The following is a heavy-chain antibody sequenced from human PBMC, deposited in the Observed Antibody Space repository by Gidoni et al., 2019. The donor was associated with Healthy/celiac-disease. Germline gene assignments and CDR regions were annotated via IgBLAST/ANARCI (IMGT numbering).Heavy chain of an antibody. Sequence: QVQLVQSGAEVKKPGASVTVSCKASGYTFTSYSMHWVRQAPGPGLEWMGIINPSGGSTSYAQKFQGRVTMTRDTSTSTVYMELSSLRSEDTAVYYCARDSQPQWFGEPPGYWGQGTLVTVSS. J-gene: IGHJ4*02. CDR1: GYTFTSYS. CDR3: ARDSQPQWFGEPPGY. V-gene: IGHV1-46*01. D-gene: IGHD3-10*01. CDR2: INPSGGST.